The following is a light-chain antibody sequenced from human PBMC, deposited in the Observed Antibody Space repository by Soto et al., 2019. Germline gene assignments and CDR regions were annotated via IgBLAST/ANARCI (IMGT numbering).Light chain of an antibody. CDR3: QVRDVWPS. CDR1: QGVGTS. V-gene: IGKV3-11*01. CDR2: DAS. Sequence: IVLTQSPVTLALSPGERAVLSCRASQGVGTSLAWYQHKPGQAPRLFIYDASKRAPGIPARFSGSGSGTDFSVTISGLEPEDIAVYYCQVRDVWPSFGQGTKVEIK. J-gene: IGKJ1*01.